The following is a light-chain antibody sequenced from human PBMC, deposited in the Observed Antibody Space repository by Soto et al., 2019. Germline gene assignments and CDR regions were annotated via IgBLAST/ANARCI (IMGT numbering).Light chain of an antibody. CDR2: EVT. CDR3: SSYGGSNNFV. V-gene: IGLV2-8*01. Sequence: QSALTQPPSASGSPGQSVTISCTGTSSDVGGYNFVSWYQHFPGKAPKLIIYEVTKRPSGVPDRFSGSRSGNTASLTVSGLQTDDEADYYCSSYGGSNNFVFGTGTKVTVL. J-gene: IGLJ1*01. CDR1: SSDVGGYNF.